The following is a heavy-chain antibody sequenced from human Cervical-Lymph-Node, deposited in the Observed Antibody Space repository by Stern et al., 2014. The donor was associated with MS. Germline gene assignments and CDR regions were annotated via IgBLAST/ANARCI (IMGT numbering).Heavy chain of an antibody. CDR1: GYNFTDYG. D-gene: IGHD4-23*01. V-gene: IGHV1-3*01. CDR2: LNPGNGNR. Sequence: VQLEESGAEVKKPGASVKVSCKTAGYNFTDYGIIWVRQAPGQRLEWMGWLNPGNGNRRYSQKIQGRVTITRDTSASTAYMELSSLRSEDTAVYYCARTGTVVTSGYYYGMDVWGQGTTVTVSS. J-gene: IGHJ6*02. CDR3: ARTGTVVTSGYYYGMDV.